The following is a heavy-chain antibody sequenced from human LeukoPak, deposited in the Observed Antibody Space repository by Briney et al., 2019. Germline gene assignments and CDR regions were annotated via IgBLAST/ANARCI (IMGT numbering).Heavy chain of an antibody. D-gene: IGHD5-24*01. CDR1: GGSISSYY. J-gene: IGHJ3*02. Sequence: SETLSLTCTVSGGSISSYYWSWIRQPAGKGLEWIGRIYTSGSTNYNPSLKSRVTMSVDTSKNQFSLKLSSVTAADTAVYYCARAVVEMATITSFAFDIWGQGTMVTVSS. V-gene: IGHV4-4*07. CDR2: IYTSGST. CDR3: ARAVVEMATITSFAFDI.